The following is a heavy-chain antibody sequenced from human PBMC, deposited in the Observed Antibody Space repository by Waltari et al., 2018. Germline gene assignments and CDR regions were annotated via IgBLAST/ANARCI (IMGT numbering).Heavy chain of an antibody. D-gene: IGHD3-22*01. V-gene: IGHV4-59*01. CDR3: AKDRAEYDSRKGYYSHMHV. CDR1: GGSISSYY. Sequence: QVQLQESGSGLVKPSETLSLTCTVSGGSISSYYWSWIRQPPGKGLEWIGYIYYSGSTNYYPPLKNRVTTSVDTSKNQFARKLSAVPAADTAVYHCAKDRAEYDSRKGYYSHMHVSGKGTTATV. CDR2: IYYSGST. J-gene: IGHJ6*03.